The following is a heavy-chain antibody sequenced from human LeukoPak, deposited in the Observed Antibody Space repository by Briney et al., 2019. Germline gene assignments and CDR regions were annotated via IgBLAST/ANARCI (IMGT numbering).Heavy chain of an antibody. CDR1: GGSISSGSYY. CDR3: ARGPRYDYSSPFGY. D-gene: IGHD4-11*01. J-gene: IGHJ4*02. V-gene: IGHV4-61*02. Sequence: PSQTLSLTCTVSGGSISSGSYYWSWIRQPAGKGLEWIGRIYTSGSTNYNPSLKSRVTISVDTSKNQFSLKLSSVTAADTAVYYCARGPRYDYSSPFGYRGQGTLVTVSS. CDR2: IYTSGST.